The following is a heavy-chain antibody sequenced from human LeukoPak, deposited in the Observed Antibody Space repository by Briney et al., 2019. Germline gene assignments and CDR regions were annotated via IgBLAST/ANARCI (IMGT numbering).Heavy chain of an antibody. CDR3: ARDREDFDWKDYYYYMDV. D-gene: IGHD3-9*01. Sequence: PGGSLRLSCAASGFTFSSYSMNWVRQAPGKGLEWVSYISSSSSTIYYADSVKGRFTISRDNAKNSLYLQMNSLRAEDTAVYYCARDREDFDWKDYYYYMDVWGKGTTVTVSS. CDR1: GFTFSSYS. CDR2: ISSSSSTI. J-gene: IGHJ6*03. V-gene: IGHV3-48*01.